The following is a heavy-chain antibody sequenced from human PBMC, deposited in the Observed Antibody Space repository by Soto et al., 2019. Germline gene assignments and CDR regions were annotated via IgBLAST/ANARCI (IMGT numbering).Heavy chain of an antibody. D-gene: IGHD6-19*01. CDR2: IRSKTNSYAT. J-gene: IGHJ4*02. CDR1: GFTFGGSA. CDR3: TRQTDAVQWLVVQTDYTFDY. Sequence: GGSLRLSCAASGFTFGGSAMHWVRQASGKGLEWVGHIRSKTNSYATAYAESVKGRFTISRDDSMNTAYLQMNSLKTEDTAVYFCTRQTDAVQWLVVQTDYTFDYWGQGTLVTVSS. V-gene: IGHV3-73*01.